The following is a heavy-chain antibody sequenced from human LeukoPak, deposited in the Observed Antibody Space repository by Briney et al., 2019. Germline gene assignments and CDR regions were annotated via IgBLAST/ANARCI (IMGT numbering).Heavy chain of an antibody. CDR1: GGSISSSSYY. D-gene: IGHD5-12*01. Sequence: SETLSLTCTVSGGSISSSSYYWGWIRQPPGKGLEWIGSIYYSGSTYYNPSLKSRVTISVDTSKNQFSLKLSSVTAADTAVYYCARGGYSGFDNWFDPWGQGTLVTVSS. CDR2: IYYSGST. CDR3: ARGGYSGFDNWFDP. J-gene: IGHJ5*02. V-gene: IGHV4-39*07.